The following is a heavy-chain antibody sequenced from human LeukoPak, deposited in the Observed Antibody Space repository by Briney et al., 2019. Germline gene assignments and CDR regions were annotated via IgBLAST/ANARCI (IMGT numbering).Heavy chain of an antibody. CDR3: ARVIGCGGDCYEIHFDY. Sequence: KPSETLSLTCTVSGGSISSSVYYWGWNRQPPGKGLEWIGNIYYSGSTYYNPSLKSRVTISVDTSKNQFSLKLSSVTAADTAVYYCARVIGCGGDCYEIHFDYWGQGTLVTVSS. CDR1: GGSISSSVYY. J-gene: IGHJ4*02. D-gene: IGHD2-21*02. CDR2: IYYSGST. V-gene: IGHV4-39*07.